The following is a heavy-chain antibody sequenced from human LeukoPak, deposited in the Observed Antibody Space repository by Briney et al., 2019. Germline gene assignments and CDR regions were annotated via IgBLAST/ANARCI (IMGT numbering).Heavy chain of an antibody. Sequence: GESLKISCKGSGYNFPNYWIGWVRQMPGKGLEWLGIIYPGDSTTRYSPSFQGQVTVSADKSINTAYLQWSSLKASDTATYYCARRSTHDAFDFWGQGTMVTVSS. CDR1: GYNFPNYW. CDR2: IYPGDSTT. CDR3: ARRSTHDAFDF. J-gene: IGHJ3*01. V-gene: IGHV5-51*01.